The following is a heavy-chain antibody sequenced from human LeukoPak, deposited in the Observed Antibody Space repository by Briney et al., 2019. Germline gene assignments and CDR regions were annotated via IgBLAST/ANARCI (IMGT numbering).Heavy chain of an antibody. CDR3: ARESGEEDIVVVPASGGGLFDP. D-gene: IGHD2-2*01. CDR2: ISSSSSYI. J-gene: IGHJ5*02. CDR1: GFTFSSYS. Sequence: PGGSLRLSCAASGFTFSSYSMNWVRQAPGEGLEWVSSISSSSSYIYYADSVKGRFTISRDNAKNSRYLQMNSLEAEDTAVYYCARESGEEDIVVVPASGGGLFDPWGQGTLVPVSS. V-gene: IGHV3-21*01.